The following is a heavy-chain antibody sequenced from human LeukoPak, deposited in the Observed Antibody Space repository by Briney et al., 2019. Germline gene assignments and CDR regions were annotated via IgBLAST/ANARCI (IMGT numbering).Heavy chain of an antibody. V-gene: IGHV3-74*01. D-gene: IGHD2-2*01. CDR2: INSDGSST. CDR1: GFTFSSYW. Sequence: GGSLRLSCAASGFTFSSYWMHWVRQAPGKGLVWVSRINSDGSSTSYADSVKGRFTISRGNAKNTLYLQMNSLRAEDTAVYYCARVVVPAAMPYYYYYYGMDVWGQGTTVTVSS. J-gene: IGHJ6*02. CDR3: ARVVVPAAMPYYYYYYGMDV.